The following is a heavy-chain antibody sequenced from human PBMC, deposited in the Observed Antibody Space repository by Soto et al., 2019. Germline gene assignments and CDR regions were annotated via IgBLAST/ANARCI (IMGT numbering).Heavy chain of an antibody. D-gene: IGHD3-10*01. CDR1: GYSFTSYW. CDR3: ARQKILWFGESIPDY. CDR2: IYPGDSDT. J-gene: IGHJ4*02. V-gene: IGHV5-51*01. Sequence: GSLKISCKGSGYSFTSYWIGWVRQMPGKGLEWMGIIYPGDSDTRYSPSFQGQVTISADKSISTAYLQWSSLKASDTAMYYCARQKILWFGESIPDYWGQGTLVTSPQ.